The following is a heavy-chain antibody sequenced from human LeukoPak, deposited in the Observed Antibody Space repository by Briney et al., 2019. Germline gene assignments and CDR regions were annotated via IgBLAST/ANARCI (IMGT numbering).Heavy chain of an antibody. CDR3: AKDLSSSWQIDY. D-gene: IGHD6-13*01. J-gene: IGHJ4*02. CDR2: ITGSSDKT. V-gene: IGHV3-23*01. CDR1: GFTLSSYA. Sequence: GGSLRLSCATSGFTLSSYAMNWVRQAPGKGLEWVSGITGSSDKTFYADSVKGRFTISRDSSKNTMYLRMNSLRGEDSAVYYCAKDLSSSWQIDYWGQGTLVTVSS.